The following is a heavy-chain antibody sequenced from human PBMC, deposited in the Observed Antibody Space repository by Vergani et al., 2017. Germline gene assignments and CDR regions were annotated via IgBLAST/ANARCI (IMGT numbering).Heavy chain of an antibody. D-gene: IGHD3-9*01. V-gene: IGHV4-34*01. Sequence: QVQLQQWGAGLLKPSETLSLTCAVYGGSFSGYYWSWIRQPPGKGLEWIGEINHSGSTNYNPSLKSRVTISVDTSKNQFSLKLSSVNAADTAVYYCARGGDVLRYFDWATSLDWFDPWGQGTLVTVSS. J-gene: IGHJ5*02. CDR1: GGSFSGYY. CDR2: INHSGST. CDR3: ARGGDVLRYFDWATSLDWFDP.